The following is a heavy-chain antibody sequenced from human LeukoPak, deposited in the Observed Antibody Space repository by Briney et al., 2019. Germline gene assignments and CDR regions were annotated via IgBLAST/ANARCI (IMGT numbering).Heavy chain of an antibody. CDR1: GFSFSNYW. Sequence: GGSLRLSCAASGFSFSNYWMSYVRQAPGKGLEWAANINQDGHEKNYVDSVKGRFTISRDNPKNSLYLQMNSLRAEDTAVYFCVRDMDVWAQGTTVTVSS. CDR2: INQDGHEK. V-gene: IGHV3-7*05. J-gene: IGHJ6*02. CDR3: VRDMDV.